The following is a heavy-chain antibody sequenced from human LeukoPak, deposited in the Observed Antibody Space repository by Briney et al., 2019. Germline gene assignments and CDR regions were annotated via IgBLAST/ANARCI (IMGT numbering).Heavy chain of an antibody. D-gene: IGHD6-19*01. CDR1: GFTFSSYS. CDR2: ISSSSSYI. J-gene: IGHJ4*02. V-gene: IGHV3-21*01. Sequence: GGSLRLSSAASGFTFSSYSMNWVRQAPGKGLEWVSSISSSSSYIYYADSVKGRFTISRDNAKNSLYLQMNSLRAEDTAVYYCARDLEGQWLVEGGYFDYWGQGTLVTVSS. CDR3: ARDLEGQWLVEGGYFDY.